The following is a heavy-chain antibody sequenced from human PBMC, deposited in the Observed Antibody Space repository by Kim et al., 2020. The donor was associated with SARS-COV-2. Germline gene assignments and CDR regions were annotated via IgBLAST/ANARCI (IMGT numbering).Heavy chain of an antibody. V-gene: IGHV1-69*13. Sequence: SVKVSCKASGGTFSSYAISWVRQAPGQGLEWMGGIIPIFGTANYAQKFQGRVTITADESTSTAYMELSSLRSEDTAVYYCAGRDYRDNWFDPWGQGTLVTVSS. J-gene: IGHJ5*02. CDR2: IIPIFGTA. CDR1: GGTFSSYA. CDR3: AGRDYRDNWFDP. D-gene: IGHD4-17*01.